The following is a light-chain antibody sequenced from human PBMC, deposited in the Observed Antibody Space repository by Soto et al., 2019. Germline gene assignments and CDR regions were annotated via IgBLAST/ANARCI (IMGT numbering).Light chain of an antibody. CDR1: QSVYTY. J-gene: IGKJ2*01. V-gene: IGKV3-11*01. CDR3: QQRSNGPPGGS. CDR2: KAS. Sequence: EIVLTQSPATLSLSPGERATLSCRASQSVYTYLAWYQQKPGQAPRLLIYKASRRATGIPARFSGSGSGTDFTLTISSLEPEDFAVYYCQQRSNGPPGGSFGQGTKLEI.